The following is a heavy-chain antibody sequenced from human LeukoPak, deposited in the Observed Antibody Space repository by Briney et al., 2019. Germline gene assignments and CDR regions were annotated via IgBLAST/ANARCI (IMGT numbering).Heavy chain of an antibody. CDR2: TSSSGSAI. D-gene: IGHD3-16*02. J-gene: IGHJ6*02. CDR1: GFPFGNYV. CDR3: ARGGYPYGMDV. V-gene: IGHV3-48*03. Sequence: GGSLRLSCEASGFPFGNYVMNWVRQAPGRGLEWVSYTSSSGSAIYYADSVKGRFTISRDNAKTSMYLQMNSPRAEDTAVYYCARGGYPYGMDVWGPGTTVTVSS.